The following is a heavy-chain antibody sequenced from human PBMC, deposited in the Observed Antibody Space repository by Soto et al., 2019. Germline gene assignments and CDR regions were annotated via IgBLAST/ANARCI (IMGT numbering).Heavy chain of an antibody. Sequence: QVQLVESGGGLVKPGGSLRLSCAASGFTFSDYYMSWIRQAPGKGLEWVSYISSSGSTIYYADSVKGRFTISRDNAKNSLHLQMNSLRAEDTAVYYCARIGKIYGSASYHSHGSDAFDIWGQGTMVTVSS. V-gene: IGHV3-11*01. D-gene: IGHD3-10*01. J-gene: IGHJ3*02. CDR2: ISSSGSTI. CDR3: ARIGKIYGSASYHSHGSDAFDI. CDR1: GFTFSDYY.